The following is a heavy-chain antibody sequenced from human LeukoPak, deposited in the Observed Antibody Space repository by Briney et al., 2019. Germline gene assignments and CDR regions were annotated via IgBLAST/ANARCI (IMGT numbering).Heavy chain of an antibody. V-gene: IGHV4-38-2*02. CDR1: GYSINSGYY. D-gene: IGHD6-13*01. J-gene: IGHJ5*02. CDR3: ARRQYSSSPFDP. Sequence: SETLSLTCTVSGYSINSGYYWGWIRQPPGKGLEWIGSIYHSGSTYYNPSLKSRVTISVDTSKNQFSLKLSSVTAADTAVYYCARRQYSSSPFDPWGQGTLVTVSS. CDR2: IYHSGST.